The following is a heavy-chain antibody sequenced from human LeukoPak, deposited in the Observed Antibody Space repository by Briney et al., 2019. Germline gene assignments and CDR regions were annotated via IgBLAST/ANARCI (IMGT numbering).Heavy chain of an antibody. CDR3: ARQSRDGTDY. CDR1: GGSFSGYY. Sequence: SETLSLTCAVYGGSFSGYYWSWIRQPPGKGLEWIGEINHSGSTNYNPSLKSRVTISVDTSKNQFSLKLTSVTAADTAVYYCARQSRDGTDYWGQGTLVTVSS. J-gene: IGHJ4*02. CDR2: INHSGST. D-gene: IGHD5-24*01. V-gene: IGHV4-34*01.